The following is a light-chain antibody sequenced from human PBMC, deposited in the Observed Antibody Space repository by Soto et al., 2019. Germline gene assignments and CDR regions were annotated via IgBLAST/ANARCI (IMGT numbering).Light chain of an antibody. J-gene: IGLJ3*02. Sequence: QSVLIQPPSVSGSPGQSVTISCTGTSSDVGSYDYVSWYQQHPGTAPKLIIYEVRNRPSGISSRFSGSRSGNTASLTISGLQPEDEGDYYCSAYTARSTLVFGGGTKLTVL. CDR3: SAYTARSTLV. CDR1: SSDVGSYDY. V-gene: IGLV2-14*01. CDR2: EVR.